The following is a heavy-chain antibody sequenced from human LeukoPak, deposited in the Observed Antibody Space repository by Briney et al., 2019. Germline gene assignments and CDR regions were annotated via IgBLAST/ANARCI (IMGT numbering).Heavy chain of an antibody. CDR1: GYTFTGYY. D-gene: IGHD3-3*01. J-gene: IGHJ4*02. Sequence: ASVKVSCKASGYTFTGYYMHWVRQAPGQGLEWMGWISAYNGNTNYAQKLQGRVTMTTDTSTSTAYMELRSLRSDDTAVYYCARGTIFGVAPDYWGQGTLVTVSS. V-gene: IGHV1-18*04. CDR2: ISAYNGNT. CDR3: ARGTIFGVAPDY.